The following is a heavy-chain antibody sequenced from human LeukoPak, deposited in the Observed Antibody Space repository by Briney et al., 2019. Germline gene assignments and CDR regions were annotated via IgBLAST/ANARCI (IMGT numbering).Heavy chain of an antibody. CDR1: GYTFTGYY. Sequence: ASVKVSCKASGYTFTGYYMHWVRQAPGQGLEWMGWINPNSGGTNYAQKFQGRVTMTRDTSISTAYMKLSRLRSDDTAVYYCARGGGPWLEPDRGYYYYMDVWGKGTTVTVSS. D-gene: IGHD6-19*01. J-gene: IGHJ6*03. CDR3: ARGGGPWLEPDRGYYYYMDV. CDR2: INPNSGGT. V-gene: IGHV1-2*02.